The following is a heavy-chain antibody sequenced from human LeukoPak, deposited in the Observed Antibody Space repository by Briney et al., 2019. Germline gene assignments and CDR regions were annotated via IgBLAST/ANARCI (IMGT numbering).Heavy chain of an antibody. CDR3: AKQYCSGGSCYSGDYFDY. D-gene: IGHD2-15*01. J-gene: IGHJ4*02. CDR1: GFTFSNYG. V-gene: IGHV3-30*02. CDR2: IRYDGSNK. Sequence: GGSLRLSCAASGFTFSNYGMHWVRQAPGKGLEWVAFIRYDGSNKYYADSVKGRFTISRDNSKNTLYLQMNSLRAEDTAVYYCAKQYCSGGSCYSGDYFDYWGQGTLVTVSS.